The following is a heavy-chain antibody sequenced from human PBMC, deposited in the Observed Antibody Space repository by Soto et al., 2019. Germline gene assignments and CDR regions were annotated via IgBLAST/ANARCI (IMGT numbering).Heavy chain of an antibody. CDR3: ARDQKYDSSGYSRSIYYYGMDV. Sequence: PSETLSLTCTVSGGSISSGGYYWSWIRQHPGKCLEWIGYIYYSGSTYYNPSLKSRVTISVDTSKNQFSLKLSSVTAADTAVYYCARDQKYDSSGYSRSIYYYGMDVWGQGTTVTVSS. CDR2: IYYSGST. J-gene: IGHJ6*02. CDR1: GGSISSGGYY. D-gene: IGHD3-22*01. V-gene: IGHV4-31*03.